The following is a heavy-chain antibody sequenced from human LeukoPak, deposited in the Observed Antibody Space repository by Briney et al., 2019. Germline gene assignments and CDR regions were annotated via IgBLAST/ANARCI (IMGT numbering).Heavy chain of an antibody. V-gene: IGHV4-30-4*01. D-gene: IGHD2-15*01. CDR1: GGSISSGDYY. J-gene: IGHJ5*02. Sequence: SETLSLTFTVSGGSISSGDYYWSWIRQPPGKGLEWIGYIYYSGSTYYNPSLKSRVTISVDTSKNQFSLKLSSVTAADTAVYYCAREGYCSGGSCYWGGWFDPWGQGTLVTVSS. CDR2: IYYSGST. CDR3: AREGYCSGGSCYWGGWFDP.